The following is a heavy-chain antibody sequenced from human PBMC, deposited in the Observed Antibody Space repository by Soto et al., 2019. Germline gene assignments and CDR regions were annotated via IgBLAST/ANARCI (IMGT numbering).Heavy chain of an antibody. D-gene: IGHD1-1*01. CDR3: ARGCGRIFDY. V-gene: IGHV4-34*01. Sequence: QVQLQQWGAGLLKPSETLSLTCAVYGGSFSGYYWNWIRQPPGKGLEWIGEINHSGSTNYNPSLKSRVILSVDTSKNQFSLKLSSVTAADTAVYYCARGCGRIFDYWGQGTLVTVSS. CDR2: INHSGST. CDR1: GGSFSGYY. J-gene: IGHJ4*02.